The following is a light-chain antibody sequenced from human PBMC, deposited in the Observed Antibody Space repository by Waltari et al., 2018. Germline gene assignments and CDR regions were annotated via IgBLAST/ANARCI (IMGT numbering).Light chain of an antibody. CDR2: GKH. V-gene: IGLV3-19*01. J-gene: IGLJ2*01. CDR3: NSRDSSGNHRVV. CDR1: SLRSHY. Sequence: SSELTQDPAVSVALGQTVMITCQGDSLRSHYASWYQQQPGQAPVLVIYGKHNRPSGIPDRFSGSSSGNTASLTITGAQAEDEADYYCNSRDSSGNHRVVFGGGTKLTVL.